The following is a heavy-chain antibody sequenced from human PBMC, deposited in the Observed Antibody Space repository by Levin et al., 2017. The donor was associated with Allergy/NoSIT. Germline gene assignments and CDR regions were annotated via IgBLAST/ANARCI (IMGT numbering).Heavy chain of an antibody. CDR2: IYHSGST. Sequence: PSETLSLTCAVSGGSISSSNWWSWVRQPPGKGLEWIGEIYHSGSTNYNPSLKSRVTISVDKSKNQFSLKLSSVTAADTAVYYCASSSGDYVWGSYRIFDYWGQGTLVTVSS. V-gene: IGHV4-4*02. CDR1: GGSISSSNW. D-gene: IGHD3-16*02. CDR3: ASSSGDYVWGSYRIFDY. J-gene: IGHJ4*02.